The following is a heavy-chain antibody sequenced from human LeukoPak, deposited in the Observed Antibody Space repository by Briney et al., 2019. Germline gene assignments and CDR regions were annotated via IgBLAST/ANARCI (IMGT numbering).Heavy chain of an antibody. CDR2: YSGST. CDR1: GGSISSSSYY. J-gene: IGHJ4*02. Sequence: PSETLSLTCTVSGGSISSSSYYWAWIRQPPGKGLEYIGSYSGSTYYNPSLKSRVTISVDTSKKQFSLKLSSVTAADTAVYYCASQRYYDSSGYVDYWGQGTLVTVSS. D-gene: IGHD3-22*01. CDR3: ASQRYYDSSGYVDY. V-gene: IGHV4-39*01.